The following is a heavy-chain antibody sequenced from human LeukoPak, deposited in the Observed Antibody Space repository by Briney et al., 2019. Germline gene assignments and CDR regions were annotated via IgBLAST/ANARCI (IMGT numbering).Heavy chain of an antibody. J-gene: IGHJ4*02. V-gene: IGHV4-61*01. Sequence: SWTLSLTRTVSGGSVSRGSCYWRWTRQPPGKGLEWIGYIHYSGSTNYNPSLKSRVTISVDTSKNQFSLKLSTVTAADTAVYYCARVYSGSYWFDYWGQGSLVTVSS. D-gene: IGHD1-26*01. CDR3: ARVYSGSYWFDY. CDR1: GGSVSRGSCY. CDR2: IHYSGST.